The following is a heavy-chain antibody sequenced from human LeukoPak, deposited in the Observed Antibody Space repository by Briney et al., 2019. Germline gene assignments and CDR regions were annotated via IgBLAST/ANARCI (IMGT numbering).Heavy chain of an antibody. Sequence: PGGSLRLSCAASGFTFSSYSMNWVRQAPGKGLEWVSSISSSSSYIYYADSVKGRFTISRDNAKNSLYLQMNSLRAEDTAVYYCARDGYYDFWSGYSYNWFDPWGQGTLVTVSS. J-gene: IGHJ5*02. D-gene: IGHD3-3*01. CDR2: ISSSSSYI. CDR3: ARDGYYDFWSGYSYNWFDP. CDR1: GFTFSSYS. V-gene: IGHV3-21*01.